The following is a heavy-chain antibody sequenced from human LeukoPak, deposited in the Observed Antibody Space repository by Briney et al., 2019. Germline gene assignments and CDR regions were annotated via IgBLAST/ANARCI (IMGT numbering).Heavy chain of an antibody. Sequence: PSETLSLTCSVSDGSINSYYWNWIRRPPGKGLEWIGYIYYNGNTNYSPSLKSRVTMSVDTSKNLFFLKVSSVTAADTAVYYCARGRSNYYGMDVWGQGTTVTVSS. CDR3: ARGRSNYYGMDV. V-gene: IGHV4-59*01. J-gene: IGHJ6*02. CDR2: IYYNGNT. CDR1: DGSINSYY. D-gene: IGHD1-26*01.